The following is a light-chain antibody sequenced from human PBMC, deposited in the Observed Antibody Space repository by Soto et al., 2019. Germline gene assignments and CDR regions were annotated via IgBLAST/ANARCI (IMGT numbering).Light chain of an antibody. V-gene: IGLV2-14*01. Sequence: QSALTQPASVSGSPGQSIAISCTGTSSDVGAYNYVSWYQQHPGKVPKLVIYDVTNRPSGVSDRFSGSKSGNMASLTISGLQAEDEADYYCSSNTSNTTPYVFGTGTKLTVL. CDR2: DVT. J-gene: IGLJ1*01. CDR1: SSDVGAYNY. CDR3: SSNTSNTTPYV.